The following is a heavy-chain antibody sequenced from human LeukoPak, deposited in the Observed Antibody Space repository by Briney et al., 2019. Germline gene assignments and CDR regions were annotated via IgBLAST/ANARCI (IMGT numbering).Heavy chain of an antibody. CDR1: GYSISSGYY. CDR3: ARAGDYVESILNWFDP. Sequence: PSETLSLTRAVSGYSISSGYYWGWIRQPPGKGLEWIGSIYHSGSTYYNPSLKSRVTISVDTSKNQFSLKLSSVTAADTAVYYCARAGDYVESILNWFDPWGQGTLVTVSS. D-gene: IGHD4-17*01. CDR2: IYHSGST. V-gene: IGHV4-38-2*01. J-gene: IGHJ5*02.